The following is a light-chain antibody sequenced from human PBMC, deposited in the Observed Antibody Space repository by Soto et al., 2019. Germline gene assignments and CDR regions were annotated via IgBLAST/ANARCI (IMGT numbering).Light chain of an antibody. CDR3: QQYVSSPPP. CDR2: GAS. V-gene: IGKV3-20*01. Sequence: EILLMQSPDTLSLSPGQRATLSCRASQSVSKNYLAWYQQKLGQAPRLLIDGASSRVAGVPDRFSGSGSGTDFTLTVSRLEPEDFAVFYCQQYVSSPPPFGQGTLLEIK. J-gene: IGKJ2*01. CDR1: QSVSKNY.